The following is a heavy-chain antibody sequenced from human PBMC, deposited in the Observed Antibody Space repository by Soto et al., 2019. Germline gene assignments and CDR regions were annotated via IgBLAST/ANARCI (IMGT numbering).Heavy chain of an antibody. V-gene: IGHV4-30-4*01. D-gene: IGHD3-10*01. CDR1: GDSMGSGDYY. CDR3: SRGSTYYGFLT. Sequence: QVHLQESGPGLVKPSQTLSLTCTVSGDSMGSGDYYWTWIRQPPGKGLEWIGYIYYIGTTFYNPSLESRVNISIDTSKNHFSLRLTSVTAADTAVYYCSRGSTYYGFLTWGQGTLVTVSS. J-gene: IGHJ5*02. CDR2: IYYIGTT.